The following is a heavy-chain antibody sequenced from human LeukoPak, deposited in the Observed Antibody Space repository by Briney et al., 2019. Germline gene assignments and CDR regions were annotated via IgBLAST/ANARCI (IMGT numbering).Heavy chain of an antibody. V-gene: IGHV4-30-2*01. CDR2: IYHSGST. J-gene: IGHJ6*03. CDR3: ARRRGQSSGPSYYYFYMDV. Sequence: PSQTLSLTCTVSGGSLSSGGFYWGWIPQPPGEGPGWVWDIYHSGSTHYNPSLKSRVTISVDRSKNQFSLKLSSVTAADTAVYYCARRRGQSSGPSYYYFYMDVWGKGTTVTVS. CDR1: GGSLSSGGFY. D-gene: IGHD2-8*02.